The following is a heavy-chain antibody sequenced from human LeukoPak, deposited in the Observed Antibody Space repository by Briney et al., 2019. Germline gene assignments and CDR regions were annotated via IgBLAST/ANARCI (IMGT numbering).Heavy chain of an antibody. CDR2: IKEDGREK. J-gene: IGHJ4*02. Sequence: GGSLRLSCEASRFRFSDYWMTWVRQAPGKGLEWVANIKEDGREKYYVDSVKGRFTLSKDNAKNSVYLQMNSLGAEDTAVYYCARGWGKKGYCRGGTCNNPQFDYWGQGILVTVSS. CDR3: ARGWGKKGYCRGGTCNNPQFDY. CDR1: RFRFSDYW. V-gene: IGHV3-7*01. D-gene: IGHD2-15*01.